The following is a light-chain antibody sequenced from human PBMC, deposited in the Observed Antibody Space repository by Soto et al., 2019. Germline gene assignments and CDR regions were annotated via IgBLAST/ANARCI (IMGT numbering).Light chain of an antibody. CDR2: GAS. CDR3: QLHVPSPPGYT. CDR1: QFVYNSQ. Sequence: EIVLTQSPGTLSLSPGERATLSCRTSQFVYNSQLAWCQQRSGHSPRLLIYGASSRAAGIPDRFSGSGSGTDFILTVSRLEPEDFAVYYCQLHVPSPPGYTFGQGTKLEI. J-gene: IGKJ2*01. V-gene: IGKV3-20*01.